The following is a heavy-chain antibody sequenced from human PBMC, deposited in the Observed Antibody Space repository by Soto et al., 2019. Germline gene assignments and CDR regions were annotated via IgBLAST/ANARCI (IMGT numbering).Heavy chain of an antibody. CDR3: ARGVAIMAYYYGMDV. CDR2: IIPIFGTA. CDR1: GGTFSSYA. D-gene: IGHD2-21*01. J-gene: IGHJ6*02. Sequence: GASVKVSCKASGGTFSSYAISWVRQAPVQGLEWMGGIIPIFGTANYAQKFQGRVTITADESTSTTYLELSSLRSEDTAVYYCARGVAIMAYYYGMDVWGQGTTVTVSS. V-gene: IGHV1-69*13.